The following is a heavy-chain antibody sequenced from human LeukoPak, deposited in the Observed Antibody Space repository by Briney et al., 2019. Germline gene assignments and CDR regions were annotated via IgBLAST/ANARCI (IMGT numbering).Heavy chain of an antibody. J-gene: IGHJ4*02. CDR3: ARGTYFDY. D-gene: IGHD1-1*01. CDR2: TSAYNDKT. Sequence: ASVKVSCKASGYTFSNYGISWVRQAPGQGLEWMGWTSAYNDKTKYAQKLEGRVTMTTDTSTSTAYMEMRSLRSDDTAVYYCARGTYFDYWGQGTLVTVSS. V-gene: IGHV1-18*01. CDR1: GYTFSNYG.